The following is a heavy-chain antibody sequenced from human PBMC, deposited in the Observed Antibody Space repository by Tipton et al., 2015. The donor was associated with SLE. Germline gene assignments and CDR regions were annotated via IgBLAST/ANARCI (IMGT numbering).Heavy chain of an antibody. Sequence: TLSLTCTVSGGSISSYYWSWIRQPAGKGLEWIGYIYYSGSTNYNPSLKSRVTISVDTSKNQFSLKLSSVTAADTTVYYCARGRYCSGGSCYSGDAFDIWGQGTMVTVSS. V-gene: IGHV4-59*01. CDR2: IYYSGST. D-gene: IGHD2-15*01. J-gene: IGHJ3*02. CDR1: GGSISSYY. CDR3: ARGRYCSGGSCYSGDAFDI.